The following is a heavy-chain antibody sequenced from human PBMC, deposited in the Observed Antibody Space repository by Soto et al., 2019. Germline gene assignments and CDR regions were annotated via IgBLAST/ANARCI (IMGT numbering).Heavy chain of an antibody. CDR2: IIPILGIA. CDR1: GGTFSSYT. Sequence: ASVKVSCKASGGTFSSYTISWVRQAPGQGLEWMGRIIPILGIANYAQKFQGRVTITADKSTSTAYMELSSLRSEDTAVYDCARVGYCSSTSCYNNWFDPWGQGTLVTVSS. J-gene: IGHJ5*02. V-gene: IGHV1-69*02. D-gene: IGHD2-2*01. CDR3: ARVGYCSSTSCYNNWFDP.